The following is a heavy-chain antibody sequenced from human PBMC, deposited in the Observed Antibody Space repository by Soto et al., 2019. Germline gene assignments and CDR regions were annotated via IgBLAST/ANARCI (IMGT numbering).Heavy chain of an antibody. J-gene: IGHJ5*02. CDR3: ARILVPAAIGYWFDP. CDR1: GYTFTSYG. CDR2: FSAYNCNT. Sequence: QVQLVQSGAEVKKPGASVKVSCKASGYTFTSYGISWVRQAPGQALEWIGWFSAYNCNTNYEQTLQGRVTMTTDTSTGAAYLELRSMRSDDAAVSYCARILVPAAIGYWFDPWGQGSLVAVAS. V-gene: IGHV1-18*01. D-gene: IGHD2-2*02.